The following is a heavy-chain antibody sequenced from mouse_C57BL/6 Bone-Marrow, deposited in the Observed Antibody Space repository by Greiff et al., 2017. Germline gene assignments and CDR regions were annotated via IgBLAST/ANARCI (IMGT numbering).Heavy chain of an antibody. CDR3: SITTVPRLYYAIDY. D-gene: IGHD1-1*01. CDR1: GFTFSNYW. J-gene: IGHJ4*01. CDR2: IRLKSDNYAS. V-gene: IGHV6-3*01. Sequence: EVKLEESGGGLVQPGGSMKLSCVASGFTFSNYWMNWVRQSPEKGLEWLAQIRLKSDNYASHYEESVKGRFTISIDDSKSSVYLQLNNLMAEDTGIYYCSITTVPRLYYAIDYWGQGTSVTVSS.